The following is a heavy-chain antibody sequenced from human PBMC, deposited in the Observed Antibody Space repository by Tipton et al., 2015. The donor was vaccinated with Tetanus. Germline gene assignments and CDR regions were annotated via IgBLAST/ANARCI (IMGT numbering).Heavy chain of an antibody. J-gene: IGHJ4*02. CDR3: ARGGEQWALRYFQY. Sequence: TLSLTCTVSGGSFSLYYWNWVRQSPGKGLEWIGYMFYNGDAFYNPSLKSRLAMSLDASKNLFSLNLTSVTAADTAVYYCARGGEQWALRYFQYWGQGTLVTVSS. CDR2: MFYNGDA. V-gene: IGHV4-31*03. D-gene: IGHD1/OR15-1a*01. CDR1: GGSFSLYY.